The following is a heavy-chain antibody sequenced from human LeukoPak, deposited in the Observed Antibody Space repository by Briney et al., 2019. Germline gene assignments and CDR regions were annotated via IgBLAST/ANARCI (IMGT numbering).Heavy chain of an antibody. D-gene: IGHD6-19*01. CDR3: ARGTSIAVAETLDY. J-gene: IGHJ4*02. CDR1: GGTFSSYA. Sequence: ASVKVSCKASGGTFSSYAISWVRQAPGQGLEWMGGIIPIFGTANYAQKFQGRVTITADESTSTAYMELSSLRSEDTAVYYCARGTSIAVAETLDYWGQGTLVTVSS. CDR2: IIPIFGTA. V-gene: IGHV1-69*13.